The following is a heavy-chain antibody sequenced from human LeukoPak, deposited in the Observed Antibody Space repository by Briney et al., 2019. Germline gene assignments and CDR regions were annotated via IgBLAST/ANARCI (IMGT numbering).Heavy chain of an antibody. J-gene: IGHJ4*02. Sequence: GESLRISCKASGYRFTTYWIGWVRQMPGEGLEWMAMIYPGDSDTRYSPSFQGHVTISADKSITTAYLQWSGLKASDTAMYYCTRPPNYGSSWFVFDSWGQGTLVTVSS. CDR1: GYRFTTYW. CDR3: TRPPNYGSSWFVFDS. CDR2: IYPGDSDT. V-gene: IGHV5-51*01. D-gene: IGHD6-19*01.